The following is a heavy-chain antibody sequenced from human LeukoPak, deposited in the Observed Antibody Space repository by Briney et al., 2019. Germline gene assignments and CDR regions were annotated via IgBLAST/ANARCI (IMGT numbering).Heavy chain of an antibody. Sequence: GASVKVSCKASGYTFTSYAMNWVRQAPGQGLEWMGCINPNSGDTNYAQKFQGRVTMTRDTSISTVYMELRRLRYDDTAAYYCARGPLEYCSGGTCYSGRNWFDPWGQGTLVTVSS. J-gene: IGHJ5*02. CDR2: INPNSGDT. CDR3: ARGPLEYCSGGTCYSGRNWFDP. CDR1: GYTFTSYA. V-gene: IGHV1-2*02. D-gene: IGHD2-15*01.